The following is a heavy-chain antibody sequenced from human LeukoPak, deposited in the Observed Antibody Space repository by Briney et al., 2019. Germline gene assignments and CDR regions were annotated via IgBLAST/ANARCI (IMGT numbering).Heavy chain of an antibody. Sequence: EASVTVSCKASGGTFSIYAISWVRQAPGQGLEWMGGIIPIFGTANYAQKFQGRVTITADESTSTAYMELSSLRSEDTAVYYCARVYDFWSGYYYYGMDVWGQGTTVTVSS. D-gene: IGHD3-3*01. J-gene: IGHJ6*02. V-gene: IGHV1-69*13. CDR3: ARVYDFWSGYYYYGMDV. CDR2: IIPIFGTA. CDR1: GGTFSIYA.